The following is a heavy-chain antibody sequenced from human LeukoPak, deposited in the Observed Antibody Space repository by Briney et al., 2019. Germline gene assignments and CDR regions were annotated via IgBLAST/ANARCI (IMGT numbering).Heavy chain of an antibody. CDR2: LNADGNSI. D-gene: IGHD5-12*01. CDR3: AGAYSAYDPFDY. CDR1: GFSFSTYE. J-gene: IGHJ4*02. Sequence: PGGSLRLSCEASGFSFSTYEMNWVRQAPGKGLVWVSRLNADGNSITYADSVRGRFTISRDNAKNTVHLQMNSLRVEDTAIYFCAGAYSAYDPFDYWGQGILVTVSS. V-gene: IGHV3-74*01.